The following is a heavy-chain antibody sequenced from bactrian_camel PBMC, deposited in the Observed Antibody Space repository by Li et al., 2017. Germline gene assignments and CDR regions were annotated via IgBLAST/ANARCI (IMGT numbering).Heavy chain of an antibody. Sequence: HVQLVESGGGAVQAGGSLRLSCRTSGSTDGSFCMAWFRQAPGNEREGLATIYGDAGHTNYTSSVKGRFTISQDIPKNTVYLQMNSLKLEDTAMYYCAARGTNAFVRGIWSTDEYNYWGQGTQVTVS. V-gene: IGHV3S6*01. J-gene: IGHJ4*01. CDR3: AARGTNAFVRGIWSTDEYNY. CDR2: IYGDAGHT. D-gene: IGHD6*01. CDR1: GSTDGSFC.